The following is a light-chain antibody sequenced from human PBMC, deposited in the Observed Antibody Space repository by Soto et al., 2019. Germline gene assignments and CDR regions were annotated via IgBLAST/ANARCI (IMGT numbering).Light chain of an antibody. CDR3: QQRRNWPPLT. J-gene: IGKJ4*01. CDR1: QSVSSC. CDR2: DSS. Sequence: EIVLTQSPATLSLSPGERATLSCRASQSVSSCLAWYQQKPGQAPRLLIYDSSNRATGIPARFSGSGSGTDFTLTISSLEPEDFAVYYCQQRRNWPPLTFGGGTKVDIK. V-gene: IGKV3-11*01.